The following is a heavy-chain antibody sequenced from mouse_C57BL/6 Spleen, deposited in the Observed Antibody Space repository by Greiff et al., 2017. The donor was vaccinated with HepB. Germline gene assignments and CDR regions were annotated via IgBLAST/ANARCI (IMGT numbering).Heavy chain of an antibody. CDR2: IDPSDSYT. CDR1: GYTFTSYW. Sequence: QVHVKQPGAELVRPGTSVKLSCKASGYTFTSYWMHWVKQRPGQGLEWIGVIDPSDSYTNYNQKFKGKATLTVDTSSSTAYMQLSSLTSEDSAVYYCAKDRDVWFAYWGQGTLVTVSA. CDR3: AKDRDVWFAY. V-gene: IGHV1-59*01. D-gene: IGHD3-3*01. J-gene: IGHJ3*01.